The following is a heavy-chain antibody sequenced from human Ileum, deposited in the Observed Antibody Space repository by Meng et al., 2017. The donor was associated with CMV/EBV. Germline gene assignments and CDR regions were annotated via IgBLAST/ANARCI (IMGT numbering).Heavy chain of an antibody. Sequence: GESLKISCAASGFTFSGAWMSWVRQAPGKGLEWVGHIKSKGDGGTTNYPAPVKGRFIIPRDDSENKLYLQMNSLKTDDAGVYFCITDLPDGGGYPFDYWGQGTLVTVSS. CDR2: IKSKGDGGTT. D-gene: IGHD3-22*01. CDR1: GFTFSGAW. CDR3: ITDLPDGGGYPFDY. V-gene: IGHV3-15*01. J-gene: IGHJ4*02.